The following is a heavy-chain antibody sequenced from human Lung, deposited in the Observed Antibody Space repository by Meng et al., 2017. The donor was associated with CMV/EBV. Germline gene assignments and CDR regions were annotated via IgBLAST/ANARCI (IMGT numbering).Heavy chain of an antibody. CDR2: IKQDGSEK. CDR3: ARDNNWGPDY. D-gene: IGHD7-27*01. V-gene: IGHV3-7*03. J-gene: IGHJ4*02. Sequence: GGSLRLSCTVSGGSISIYYWSWIRQPPGKGLEWVANIKQDGSEKYYVDSVRGRFTISRDNAKNSLYLQMNSLRAEDTAVYYCARDNNWGPDYWGQGTLVTVSS. CDR1: GGSISIYY.